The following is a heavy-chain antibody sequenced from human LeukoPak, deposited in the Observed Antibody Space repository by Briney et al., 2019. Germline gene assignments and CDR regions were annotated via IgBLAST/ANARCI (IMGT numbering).Heavy chain of an antibody. CDR2: ISYDGSNK. V-gene: IGHV3-30*18. Sequence: PGGSLRLSRAASGFTFSSYGMHWVRQAPGKGLEWVAVISYDGSNKYYADSVKGRFTISRDNSKNTLYLQMNSLRAEDTAVYYCAKSHGVTIFGVVHNWFDPWGQGTLVTVSS. D-gene: IGHD3-3*01. CDR1: GFTFSSYG. CDR3: AKSHGVTIFGVVHNWFDP. J-gene: IGHJ5*02.